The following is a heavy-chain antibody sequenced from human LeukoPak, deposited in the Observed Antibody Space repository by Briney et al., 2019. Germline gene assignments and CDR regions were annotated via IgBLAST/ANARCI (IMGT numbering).Heavy chain of an antibody. CDR3: ARLLTIIYYFDY. CDR1: GYSISSGYY. V-gene: IGHV4-38-2*01. CDR2: IYHSGST. J-gene: IGHJ4*02. D-gene: IGHD3-10*01. Sequence: SETLSLTCAVSGYSISSGYYWGCIRQPPGKGLEWIGSIYHSGSTYYNPSLKSRVTISVDTSKNQFSLKLSSVTAADTAVYYCARLLTIIYYFDYWGQGTLVTVSS.